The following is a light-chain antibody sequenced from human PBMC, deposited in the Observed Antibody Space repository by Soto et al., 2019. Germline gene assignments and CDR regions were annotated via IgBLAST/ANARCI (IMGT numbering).Light chain of an antibody. V-gene: IGKV1-9*01. CDR1: QVISTS. J-gene: IGKJ5*01. CDR3: QQLFDSPIT. CDR2: AAS. Sequence: DIPLTQSPLFLSPSVGESVPIXCRASQVISTSLAWYQVKPGKAPKLLIYAASTLESGVPSRFSATVSGTEFSLTITSLQPEDFATYYCQQLFDSPITFGQGTRLEIK.